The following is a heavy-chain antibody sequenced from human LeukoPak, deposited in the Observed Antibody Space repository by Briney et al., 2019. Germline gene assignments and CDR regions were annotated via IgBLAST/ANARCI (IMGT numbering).Heavy chain of an antibody. J-gene: IGHJ6*03. Sequence: SQTLSLTCTVSGGSISSGSYYWSWIRQPAGKGLEWIGRIYTSGSTNYNPPLKSRVTISVDTSKNQFSLKLSSVTAADTAVYYCARAHFDWLKGYMDVWGKGTTVTVSS. CDR2: IYTSGST. CDR1: GGSISSGSYY. V-gene: IGHV4-61*02. CDR3: ARAHFDWLKGYMDV. D-gene: IGHD3-9*01.